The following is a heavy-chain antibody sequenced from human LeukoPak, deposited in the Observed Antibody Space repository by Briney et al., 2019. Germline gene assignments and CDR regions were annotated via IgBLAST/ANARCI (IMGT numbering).Heavy chain of an antibody. V-gene: IGHV3-33*01. J-gene: IGHJ4*02. CDR1: GFTFSSYG. Sequence: PGGSLRLSCAASGFTFSSYGMHWVRQAPGKGLEGVAVIWYDGSNKYYADSVKGRFTISRDNSKNTLYLQMNSLRAEDTAVYYCARDPTYYYDSSGYLAAGGFDSWGQGTLVTVSS. CDR2: IWYDGSNK. D-gene: IGHD3-22*01. CDR3: ARDPTYYYDSSGYLAAGGFDS.